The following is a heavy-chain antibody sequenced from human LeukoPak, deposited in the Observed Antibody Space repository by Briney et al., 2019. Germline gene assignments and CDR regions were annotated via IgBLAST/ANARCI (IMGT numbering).Heavy chain of an antibody. CDR2: ICSGGST. Sequence: GGSLRLSCAAPGFTVSSNCVNWVRQAPGKGLKWVSVICSGGSTNYADSVKGRFTISRDNSKNTLYLQMNSLRAEDTAVYYCARDSPRTGGGGSHFDYWGQGTLVTVSS. V-gene: IGHV3-66*01. D-gene: IGHD1-1*01. CDR3: ARDSPRTGGGGSHFDY. J-gene: IGHJ4*02. CDR1: GFTVSSNC.